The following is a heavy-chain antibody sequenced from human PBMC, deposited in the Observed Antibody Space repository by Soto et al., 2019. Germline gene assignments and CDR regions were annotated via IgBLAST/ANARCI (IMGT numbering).Heavy chain of an antibody. CDR3: ARQTQHVVVPAAAAFDI. V-gene: IGHV1-2*04. J-gene: IGHJ3*02. CDR1: GYTFTGYY. CDR2: INPNSGGT. D-gene: IGHD2-2*01. Sequence: XSVKVSLNASGYTFTGYYMHLVRHSPGQGLEWMGWINPNSGGTNYAQKFQGWVTMTRDTSISTAYMELSRLRSDDKAVYYCARQTQHVVVPAAAAFDIWGQGTMVTVSS.